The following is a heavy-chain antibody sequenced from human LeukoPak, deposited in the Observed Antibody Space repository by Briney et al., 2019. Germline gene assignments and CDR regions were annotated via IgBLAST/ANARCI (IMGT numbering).Heavy chain of an antibody. V-gene: IGHV1-18*01. J-gene: IGHJ4*02. CDR1: GYTFTSYG. CDR3: ARGAQGGSSSWYNY. D-gene: IGHD6-13*01. CDR2: ISAYNGNT. Sequence: ASVKVSCKASGYTFTSYGISWVRQAPGQGLEWMGWISAYNGNTNYAQKLQGRVTMTTDTSTRTAYMELRSLRSDDTAVYYCARGAQGGSSSWYNYWGQGTLVTVSS.